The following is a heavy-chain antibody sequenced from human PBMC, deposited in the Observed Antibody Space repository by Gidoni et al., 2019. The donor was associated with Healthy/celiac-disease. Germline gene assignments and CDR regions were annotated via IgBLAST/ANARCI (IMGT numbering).Heavy chain of an antibody. CDR2: IKSKTDGGTT. J-gene: IGHJ6*02. CDR1: GFTFSNAW. D-gene: IGHD3-3*01. V-gene: IGHV3-15*07. Sequence: EVQLVECGGGLVKPGGSIRLSYAASGFTFSNAWMNWVRQAPGKGLEWVGLIKSKTDGGTTDYAAPVKGRFTISRDDSKNTLYLQMNSLKTEDTAVYYCTGPGGVVINYYYYGMDVWGQGTTVTVSS. CDR3: TGPGGVVINYYYYGMDV.